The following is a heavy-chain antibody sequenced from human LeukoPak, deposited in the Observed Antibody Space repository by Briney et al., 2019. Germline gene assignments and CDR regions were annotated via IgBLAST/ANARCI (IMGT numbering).Heavy chain of an antibody. V-gene: IGHV3-21*01. D-gene: IGHD6-13*01. CDR1: GFTFSSYS. CDR3: ARDLSSWLGDWAY. Sequence: GGSLRLSCAASGFTFSSYSMNWVRQAPGKGLEWVSSISSSSSYIYYADAVKGRFTISRDNAKNSLYLQMNSLRAEDTAVYYCARDLSSWLGDWAYWGQGTLVTVSS. J-gene: IGHJ4*02. CDR2: ISSSSSYI.